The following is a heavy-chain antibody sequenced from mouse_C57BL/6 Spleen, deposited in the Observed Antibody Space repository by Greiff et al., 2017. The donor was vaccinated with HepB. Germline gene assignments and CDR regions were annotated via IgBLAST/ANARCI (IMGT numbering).Heavy chain of an antibody. CDR3: ARKRDYAMDY. J-gene: IGHJ4*01. V-gene: IGHV1-64*01. Sequence: QVQLQQPGAELVKPGASVKLSCKASGYTFTSYWMHWVKQRPGQGLEWIGMIHPNSGSTNYNEKFKSKATLTVDRSSSTAYMQLSSLTSEDSAVYYCARKRDYAMDYWGQGTSVTVSS. CDR2: IHPNSGST. CDR1: GYTFTSYW.